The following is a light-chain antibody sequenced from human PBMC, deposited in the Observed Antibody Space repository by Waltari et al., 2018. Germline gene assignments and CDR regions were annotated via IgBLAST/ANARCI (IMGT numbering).Light chain of an antibody. Sequence: DIQMTQSPSTLSASVGDRVTITCRASQTINTWLAWYQQKPGKAPNLLIYRTSTLESGVPSRFSGSGSGTEFTRTISSLQPDDFATYYCQQAWTFGQGTKVEIK. V-gene: IGKV1-5*03. CDR3: QQAWT. CDR1: QTINTW. CDR2: RTS. J-gene: IGKJ1*01.